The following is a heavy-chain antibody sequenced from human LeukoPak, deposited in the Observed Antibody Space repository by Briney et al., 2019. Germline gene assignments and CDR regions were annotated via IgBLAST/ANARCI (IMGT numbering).Heavy chain of an antibody. Sequence: SQTLSLTCAISGDSVSSNSAAWNWIRQSPSRGLEWLGRTYYRSKWYNDYAVSVKSRITINPDTSMNQFSLQLNSVTPEDTAVYYCARVKATGTTLTWDYFGMDVWGQGTTVTVSS. D-gene: IGHD1-7*01. CDR2: TYYRSKWYN. CDR3: ARVKATGTTLTWDYFGMDV. V-gene: IGHV6-1*01. J-gene: IGHJ6*02. CDR1: GDSVSSNSAA.